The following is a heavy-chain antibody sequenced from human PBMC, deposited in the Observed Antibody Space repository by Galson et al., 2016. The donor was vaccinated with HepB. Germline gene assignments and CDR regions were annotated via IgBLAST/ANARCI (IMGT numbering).Heavy chain of an antibody. D-gene: IGHD1-26*01. J-gene: IGHJ4*02. CDR2: IKTDGSET. CDR1: GFTFGSYW. Sequence: SLRLSCAASGFTFGSYWMSWVRQAPGRGLEWLANIKTDGSETHYVDSVEGRFTISRDNAKNSMYLQMSGLRTEDTAVDYCARGDKWGWDYWGQGTLVTVSS. V-gene: IGHV3-7*03. CDR3: ARGDKWGWDY.